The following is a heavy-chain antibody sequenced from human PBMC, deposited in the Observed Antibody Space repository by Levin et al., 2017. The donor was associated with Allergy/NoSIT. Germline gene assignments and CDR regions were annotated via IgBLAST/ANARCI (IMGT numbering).Heavy chain of an antibody. CDR3: ARDGATYGDYIYWYFDL. J-gene: IGHJ2*01. CDR1: GFSLRDYG. D-gene: IGHD4-17*01. V-gene: IGHV3-33*01. Sequence: TGGSLRLSCEASGFSLRDYGMQWVRQTPGKGLEWVAVIWYDGSHKYYADSVKGRSTISRDNSKNTLYLQLDSLRVEDTAVYYCARDGATYGDYIYWYFDLWGPGTLVTVSS. CDR2: IWYDGSHK.